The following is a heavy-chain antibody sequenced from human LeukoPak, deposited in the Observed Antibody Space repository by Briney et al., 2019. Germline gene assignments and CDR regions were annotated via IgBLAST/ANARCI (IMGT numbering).Heavy chain of an antibody. CDR2: MNPNSGNA. V-gene: IGHV1-8*02. CDR3: ARVWCSSTNCFTGWFDP. D-gene: IGHD2-2*01. CDR1: GYTFTSYY. Sequence: GASVKVSCKASGYTFTSYYMHWVRQAAGQGLEWMGWMNPNSGNAGYAQKFQGRVTMTRNTSINTAYMELSSLRSEDTAVYYCARVWCSSTNCFTGWFDPWGQGTLVTVSS. J-gene: IGHJ5*02.